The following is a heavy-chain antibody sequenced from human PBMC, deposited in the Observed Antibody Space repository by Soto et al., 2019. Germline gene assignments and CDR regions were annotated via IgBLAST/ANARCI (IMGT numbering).Heavy chain of an antibody. Sequence: QVQLVQSGAEVKKPGASVKVSCKASGYTFTSYDINWVRQATGQGLEWRGWMNPNSGNTGYAQKFQGRVTMTRNTSISTAYMELSSLRSEDTAVYYCASAQLYYYYYYMDVWGKGTTVTVSS. CDR1: GYTFTSYD. V-gene: IGHV1-8*01. CDR3: ASAQLYYYYYYMDV. J-gene: IGHJ6*03. CDR2: MNPNSGNT.